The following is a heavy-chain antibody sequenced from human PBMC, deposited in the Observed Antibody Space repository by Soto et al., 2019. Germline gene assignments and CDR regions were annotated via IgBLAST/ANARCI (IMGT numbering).Heavy chain of an antibody. J-gene: IGHJ4*02. CDR1: GGSISSGGYY. D-gene: IGHD3-22*01. CDR2: ISYSGSS. CDR3: ARAHTYYYDMRGYSKQSFYLDS. V-gene: IGHV4-31*03. Sequence: PSETLSLTCSVSGGSISSGGYYWNWIRQVPGKGLEWIGYISYSGSSYYNPSLESRLSVSVDMSGNQFSLKLSSVTAADTAVYFCARAHTYYYDMRGYSKQSFYLDSWGQGTQVTVSS.